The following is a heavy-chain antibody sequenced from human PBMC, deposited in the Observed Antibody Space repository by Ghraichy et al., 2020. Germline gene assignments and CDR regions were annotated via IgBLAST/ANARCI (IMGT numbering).Heavy chain of an antibody. J-gene: IGHJ4*02. CDR1: GGSFSGYY. D-gene: IGHD2-15*01. V-gene: IGHV4-34*01. Sequence: SETLSLTCAVYGGSFSGYYWSWIRQPPGKGLEWIGEINHSGSTNYNPSLKSRVTISVDTSKNQFSLKLSSVTAADTAVYYCARTPRCSGGSCYSCFGDYWGQGTLVTVSS. CDR2: INHSGST. CDR3: ARTPRCSGGSCYSCFGDY.